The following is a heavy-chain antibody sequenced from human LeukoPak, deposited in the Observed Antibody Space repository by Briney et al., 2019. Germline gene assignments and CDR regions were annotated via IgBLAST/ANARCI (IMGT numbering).Heavy chain of an antibody. CDR2: ISSSGSTI. D-gene: IGHD3-10*01. V-gene: IGHV3-11*04. Sequence: GGSLRLSCAASGFTFSDYYMSWIRQAPGKWLEWVSYISSSGSTIYYADSVKGRFTISRDNAKNSLYLQMNSLRAEDTAVYYCARDRARGVGKSSWFDPWGQGTLVTVSS. CDR3: ARDRARGVGKSSWFDP. CDR1: GFTFSDYY. J-gene: IGHJ5*02.